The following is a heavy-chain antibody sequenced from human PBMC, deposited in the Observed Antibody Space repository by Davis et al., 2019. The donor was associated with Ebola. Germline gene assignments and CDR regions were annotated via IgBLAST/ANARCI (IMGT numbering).Heavy chain of an antibody. CDR2: ITSSGSTI. D-gene: IGHD1-20*01. CDR3: ARDLLTGTTWDY. CDR1: GFTFSSYW. J-gene: IGHJ4*02. Sequence: GESLKISCAASGFTFSSYWMHWVRQAPGKGLEWVSYITSSGSTIYYADSVKGRFTISRDNAKNSLYLQMNSLRAEDTAVYYCARDLLTGTTWDYWGQGTLVTVSS. V-gene: IGHV3-48*04.